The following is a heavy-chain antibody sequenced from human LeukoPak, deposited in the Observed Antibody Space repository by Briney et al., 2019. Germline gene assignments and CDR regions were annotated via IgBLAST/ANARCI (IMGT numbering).Heavy chain of an antibody. Sequence: SETLSLTCTVSGGSISSGSYYGSWIRQPAGKGLEWIGRIYTSGSTNYNPSLRRRATILLETSKNQFSLILNSVTAADTAVYYWARLGGYQLLLFVGFNYWGQGTLVTVSS. J-gene: IGHJ4*02. D-gene: IGHD2-2*01. CDR3: ARLGGYQLLLFVGFNY. CDR1: GGSISSGSYY. V-gene: IGHV4-61*02. CDR2: IYTSGST.